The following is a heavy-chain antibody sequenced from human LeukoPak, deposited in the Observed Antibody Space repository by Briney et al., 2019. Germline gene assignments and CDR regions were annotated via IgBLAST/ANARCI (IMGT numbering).Heavy chain of an antibody. D-gene: IGHD5-12*01. CDR1: GYTLTELS. V-gene: IGHV1-24*01. CDR3: ARERGLYLAAARPSGYHFDY. Sequence: GASVKVSCKVSGYTLTELSMHWVRQAPGKGLEWMGGFDPEDGETIYAQKFQGRVTMTEDTSTDTAYMELRSLRSDDTAVYYCARERGLYLAAARPSGYHFDYWGQGTLVTVSS. CDR2: FDPEDGET. J-gene: IGHJ4*02.